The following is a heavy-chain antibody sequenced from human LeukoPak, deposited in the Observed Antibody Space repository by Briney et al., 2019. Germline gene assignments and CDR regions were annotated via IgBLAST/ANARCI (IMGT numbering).Heavy chain of an antibody. J-gene: IGHJ4*02. CDR1: GFTFSSYS. CDR2: ISSSSSYI. D-gene: IGHD3-22*01. Sequence: PGGSLRLSCAASGFTFSSYSMNWVRQAPGKGLEWVSSISSSSSYIYYADSVKGRFTISRDNAKNSLYLQMNSLRDEDTAVYYCARDFRGYYYDSSGYYHFDYWGQGTLVTVSS. V-gene: IGHV3-21*01. CDR3: ARDFRGYYYDSSGYYHFDY.